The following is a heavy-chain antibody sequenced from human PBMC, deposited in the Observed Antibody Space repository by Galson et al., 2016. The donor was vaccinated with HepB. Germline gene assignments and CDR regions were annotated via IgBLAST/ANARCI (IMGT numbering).Heavy chain of an antibody. Sequence: SLRLSCAGSGFTFGHAWLNWVRQAPGKGLEWVGRIKSKTDGGTTDYAAPVKGRFTISRDDSKNTLYLQMNSLKTEDTAVYYCTTGGGNWALGMDVWGQGTTVTVSS. D-gene: IGHD1-1*01. CDR2: IKSKTDGGTT. CDR1: GFTFGHAW. V-gene: IGHV3-15*07. J-gene: IGHJ6*02. CDR3: TTGGGNWALGMDV.